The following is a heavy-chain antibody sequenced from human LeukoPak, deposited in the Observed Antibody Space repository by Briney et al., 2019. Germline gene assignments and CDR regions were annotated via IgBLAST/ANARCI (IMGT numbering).Heavy chain of an antibody. CDR3: ARDRGLYCSGGSCYPNDY. CDR2: TSGSGGNT. Sequence: PGGSLRLSCAASGFTLRSYDMSWVRQAPGKGLEWVAATSGSGGNTYYADSVKGRFTISRDNSKNTLYLQMNSLRAEDTAVYYCARDRGLYCSGGSCYPNDYWGQGTLVTVSS. D-gene: IGHD2-15*01. CDR1: GFTLRSYD. V-gene: IGHV3-23*01. J-gene: IGHJ4*02.